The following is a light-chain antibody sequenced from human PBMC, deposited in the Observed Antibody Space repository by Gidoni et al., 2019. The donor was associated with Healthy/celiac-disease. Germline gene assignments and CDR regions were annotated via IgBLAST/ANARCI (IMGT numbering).Light chain of an antibody. V-gene: IGKV3-20*01. Sequence: GERATLSCRASQSVSSSYLAWYQQKPGQAPRLLIYGASSRATVIPDRFSGSGSGTDFTLTISRLEPEDVAVYYCQQYGSSPETFGQGTKVEIK. CDR2: GAS. CDR1: QSVSSSY. J-gene: IGKJ1*01. CDR3: QQYGSSPET.